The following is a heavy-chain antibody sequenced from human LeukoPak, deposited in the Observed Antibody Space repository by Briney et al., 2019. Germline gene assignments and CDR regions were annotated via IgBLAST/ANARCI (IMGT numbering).Heavy chain of an antibody. CDR2: IYTSGST. CDR1: GGSISSYY. D-gene: IGHD6-19*01. CDR3: ARMSSSGWYGYFDY. V-gene: IGHV4-4*07. Sequence: SETLSLTCTVSGGSISSYYRSWIRQPAGKGLEWIGRIYTSGSTNYNPSLKSRVTMSVDTSKNQFSLKLSSVTAADTAVYYCARMSSSGWYGYFDYWGQGTLVTVSS. J-gene: IGHJ4*02.